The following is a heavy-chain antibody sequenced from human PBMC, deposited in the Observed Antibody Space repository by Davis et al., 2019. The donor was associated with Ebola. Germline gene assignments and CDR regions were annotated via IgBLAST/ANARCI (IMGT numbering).Heavy chain of an antibody. CDR3: VKDFTLST. CDR2: IHGSGTGT. J-gene: IGHJ5*02. Sequence: GESLKISCAVSGFTFSNYAMTWVCQAPGKGLEWVSAIHGSGTGTFYAASVKGRFTVSRDNSKNTLYLELNSVRAEDTAIYYCVKDFTLSTWGQGTLVTVSS. CDR1: GFTFSNYA. V-gene: IGHV3-23*01. D-gene: IGHD3-3*01.